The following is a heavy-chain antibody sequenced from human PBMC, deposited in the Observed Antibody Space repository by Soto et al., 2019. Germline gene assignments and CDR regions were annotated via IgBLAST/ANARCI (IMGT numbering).Heavy chain of an antibody. Sequence: PSETLSLTCTVSGGSMSSYYWSWIRQPPGKGLEWIGYIYYSGSTNYNPSLKSRVTMSVDTPKNKFSLKLSSVTAADTAVYYCARRGYGPGFPYYYGMDVWGQGTTVT. CDR1: GGSMSSYY. CDR2: IYYSGST. V-gene: IGHV4-59*01. J-gene: IGHJ6*02. CDR3: ARRGYGPGFPYYYGMDV. D-gene: IGHD3-10*01.